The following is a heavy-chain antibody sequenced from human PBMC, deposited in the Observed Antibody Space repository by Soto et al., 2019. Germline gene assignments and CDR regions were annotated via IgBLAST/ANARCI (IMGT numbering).Heavy chain of an antibody. J-gene: IGHJ6*02. CDR1: GGSISSGGYY. CDR3: ARVGRRLRGYYYGMDV. Sequence: SETLSLTCTVSGGSISSGGYYWSWIRQHPGKGLEWIGYIYYSGSTNYNPSLKSRVTISVDTSKNQFSLKLSSVTAADTAVYYCARVGRRLRGYYYGMDVWGQGTTVTVSS. D-gene: IGHD6-25*01. V-gene: IGHV4-31*03. CDR2: IYYSGST.